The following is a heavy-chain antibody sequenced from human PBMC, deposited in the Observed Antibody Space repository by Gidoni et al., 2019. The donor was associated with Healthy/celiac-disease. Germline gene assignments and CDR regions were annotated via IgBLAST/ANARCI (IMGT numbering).Heavy chain of an antibody. CDR3: TRAKSPDYYGSGSYCFDY. J-gene: IGHJ4*02. V-gene: IGHV3-49*03. D-gene: IGHD3-10*01. CDR2: IRSKAYGGTT. Sequence: EVQLVESGGGLVQPGRSLRLSCTASGFTFGDSAMRWFRQAPGKGLEWVGFIRSKAYGGTTEYAASVKGRFTISRDDSKSIAYLQMNSLKTEDTAVYYCTRAKSPDYYGSGSYCFDYWGQGTLVTVSS. CDR1: GFTFGDSA.